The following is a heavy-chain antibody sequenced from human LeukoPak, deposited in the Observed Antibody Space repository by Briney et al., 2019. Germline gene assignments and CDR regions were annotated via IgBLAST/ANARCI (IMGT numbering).Heavy chain of an antibody. J-gene: IGHJ3*02. CDR2: ISAYNGNT. Sequence: ASVKVSCKASGYTFTNYGISWVRQAPGQGLEWMGWISAYNGNTNYVQKLQGRVTMTTDTSTSTAYMEVRSLRSDDTAMYYCARQSFGSGSRDDALDIWGQGTMVTVSS. CDR3: ARQSFGSGSRDDALDI. V-gene: IGHV1-18*01. D-gene: IGHD3-10*01. CDR1: GYTFTNYG.